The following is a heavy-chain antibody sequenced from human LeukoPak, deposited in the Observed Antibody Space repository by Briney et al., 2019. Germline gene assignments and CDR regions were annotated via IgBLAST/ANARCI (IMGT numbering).Heavy chain of an antibody. D-gene: IGHD2-15*01. Sequence: SETLSLTCTVSGGSISSYYWSWIRQPPGKGLEWIGEINHSGSTNYNPSLKSRVTISVDTSKNQFSLQLSSVTAADTAVYYCARGLGLCSGGSCYFDYWGQGTLVTVSS. CDR1: GGSISSYY. CDR3: ARGLGLCSGGSCYFDY. CDR2: INHSGST. J-gene: IGHJ4*02. V-gene: IGHV4-34*01.